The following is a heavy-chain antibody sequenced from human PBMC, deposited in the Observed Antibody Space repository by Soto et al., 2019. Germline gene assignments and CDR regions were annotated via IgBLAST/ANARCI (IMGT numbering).Heavy chain of an antibody. CDR3: ASQSSEWLLFAS. J-gene: IGHJ4*02. D-gene: IGHD5-12*01. CDR2: ISSSSSTI. Sequence: EVQLVESGGGLVQPGGSLRLSCAASGFTFSSYSMNWVRQAPGKGLERVSYISSSSSTIYYADSVKGRFTISGDNAKKSLYLQMNSLRAEDTAVYYCASQSSEWLLFASWGQGTLVTVSS. CDR1: GFTFSSYS. V-gene: IGHV3-48*01.